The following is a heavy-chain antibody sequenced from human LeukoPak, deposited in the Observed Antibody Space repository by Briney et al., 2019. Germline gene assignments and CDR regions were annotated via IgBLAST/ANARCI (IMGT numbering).Heavy chain of an antibody. V-gene: IGHV4-39*07. CDR3: AKSTYYYDTFVNAFDF. D-gene: IGHD3-22*01. CDR1: GGSVSSSHY. Sequence: PSETLSLTCTVSGGSVSSSHYWGWIRQPPGKGLEWIGSIYYGGGTHYNASLRSRVTTSVDTSKNQFSLKLSSVTAADTAVYYCAKSTYYYDTFVNAFDFWGQGTVVTVSS. J-gene: IGHJ3*01. CDR2: IYYGGGT.